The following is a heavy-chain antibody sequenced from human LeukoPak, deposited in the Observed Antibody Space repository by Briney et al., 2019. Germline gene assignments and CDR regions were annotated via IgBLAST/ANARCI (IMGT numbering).Heavy chain of an antibody. CDR2: INPSGGST. V-gene: IGHV1-46*01. D-gene: IGHD5-18*01. J-gene: IGHJ4*02. Sequence: GASVKVSCKASGYTFTSYYMHWVRQAPGQGLEWMGIINPSGGSTNYAQKFQGRVTMTRDTSTSTVYMELSSLRSEDTAVYYCARSDTAMDSLDYWGQGTLVTVSS. CDR1: GYTFTSYY. CDR3: ARSDTAMDSLDY.